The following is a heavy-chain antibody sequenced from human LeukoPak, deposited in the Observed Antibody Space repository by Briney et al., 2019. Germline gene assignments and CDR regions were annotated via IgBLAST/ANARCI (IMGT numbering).Heavy chain of an antibody. Sequence: GGSLRLSCAASGFTFSNYWMSWVRQAPGKGLEWVANIKQDGSEKYYVDSVKGRFTISRDNAKNSLYLQMDSLRAEDTAVYYCARGWSVVVPSTIGGTNWFDPWGQGSLVTVSS. CDR1: GFTFSNYW. J-gene: IGHJ5*02. D-gene: IGHD2-2*01. V-gene: IGHV3-7*01. CDR3: ARGWSVVVPSTIGGTNWFDP. CDR2: IKQDGSEK.